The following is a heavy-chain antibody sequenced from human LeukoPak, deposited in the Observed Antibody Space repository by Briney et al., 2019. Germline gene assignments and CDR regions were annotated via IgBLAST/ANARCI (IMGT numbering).Heavy chain of an antibody. D-gene: IGHD3-10*01. J-gene: IGHJ4*02. CDR2: TREDGSEK. CDR3: ARELAGHYYGSGSSFGF. Sequence: GGSLRLSCTGSGFTFSTYWMSWVRQAPGKGLEWVANTREDGSEKYYVDSVKGRFTISRDNAKNSLYLQMNSLRAEDTAVYYCARELAGHYYGSGSSFGFWGQGTLVTVSS. CDR1: GFTFSTYW. V-gene: IGHV3-7*01.